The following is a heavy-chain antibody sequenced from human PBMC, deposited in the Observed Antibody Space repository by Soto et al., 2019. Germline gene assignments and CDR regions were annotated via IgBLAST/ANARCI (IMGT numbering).Heavy chain of an antibody. J-gene: IGHJ4*02. CDR2: ISGSGGST. Sequence: EVQLLESGGGLVQPGGSLRLSCAASGFTFSSYAMSWVRQAPGKGLEWVSAISGSGGSTYYADSVKGRFTISRDNSKHTLYLQMNSLRAEDTAVYYCAKGELRYFDWLLPPDYWGQGTLVTVSS. V-gene: IGHV3-23*01. CDR1: GFTFSSYA. D-gene: IGHD3-9*01. CDR3: AKGELRYFDWLLPPDY.